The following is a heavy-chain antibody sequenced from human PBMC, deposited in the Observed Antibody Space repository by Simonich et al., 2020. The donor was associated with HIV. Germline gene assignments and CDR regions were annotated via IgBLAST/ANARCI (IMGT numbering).Heavy chain of an antibody. J-gene: IGHJ4*02. Sequence: QVQLQQWGAGLLKPSETLSLTSAVYVGSFSGYYWSWIRQPPGKGLECIGEINHRGSTNYNPSRKSRVTISVDTSKNQFSLKLSSVTAADTAVYYCARRHPTTVTTPYFDYWGQGTLVTVSS. CDR2: INHRGST. V-gene: IGHV4-34*01. D-gene: IGHD4-17*01. CDR3: ARRHPTTVTTPYFDY. CDR1: VGSFSGYY.